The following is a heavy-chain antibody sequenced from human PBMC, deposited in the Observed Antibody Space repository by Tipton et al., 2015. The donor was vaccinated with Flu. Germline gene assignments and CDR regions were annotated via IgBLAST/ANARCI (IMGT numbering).Heavy chain of an antibody. J-gene: IGHJ4*02. CDR2: IYYGGGGET. Sequence: GLVKPSETLSLTCTVSGGSVNSGRYYWSWIRQPPGKGLEWIGYIYYGGGGETNYNPSLKSRVTISVDTSKNKFSLNLSSVTAADTAVYYCARQLTYASPPDHWGQGALVTVSS. V-gene: IGHV4-61*01. CDR1: GGSVNSGRYY. D-gene: IGHD3-16*01. CDR3: ARQLTYASPPDH.